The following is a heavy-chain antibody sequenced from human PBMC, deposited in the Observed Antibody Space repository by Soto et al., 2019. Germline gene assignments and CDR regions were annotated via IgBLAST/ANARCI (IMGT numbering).Heavy chain of an antibody. D-gene: IGHD5-12*01. CDR3: ARNFGEATYYYYYYGMDV. Sequence: PGGSLRLSCAASGFTFSSYAMSWVRQAPGKGLEWVSAISGSGGSTYYADSVKGRFTISRDNSKNTLYLQMNSLRAEDTAVYYCARNFGEATYYYYYYGMDVWGQGTTVTVSS. J-gene: IGHJ6*02. V-gene: IGHV3-23*01. CDR1: GFTFSSYA. CDR2: ISGSGGST.